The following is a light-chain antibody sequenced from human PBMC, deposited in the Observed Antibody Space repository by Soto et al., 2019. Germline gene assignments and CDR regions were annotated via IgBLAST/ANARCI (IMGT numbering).Light chain of an antibody. CDR1: SSDVGGYNY. J-gene: IGLJ1*01. Sequence: QSALTQPASVSGSPGQSITISCTGTSSDVGGYNYVSWYQQHPGKAPKLMIYDVSNRPSGVSNRFSGSKSGNTASLTISGLQAEDEADYYCSSYTGSSLYVFGTGTKLTVL. V-gene: IGLV2-14*01. CDR2: DVS. CDR3: SSYTGSSLYV.